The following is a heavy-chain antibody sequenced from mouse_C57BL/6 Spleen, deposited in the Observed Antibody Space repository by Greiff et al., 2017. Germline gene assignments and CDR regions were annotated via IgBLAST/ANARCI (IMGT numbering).Heavy chain of an antibody. V-gene: IGHV1-42*01. J-gene: IGHJ2*01. D-gene: IGHD2-1*01. CDR1: GYSFTGYY. Sequence: EVQLQESGPELVKPGASVKISCKASGYSFTGYYMNWVKQSPEKSLEWIGEINPSTGGTTYNQKFKAKATLTVDKSSSTAYMQLKSLTSEDSAVYYCARGIYYGNYDDYWGQGTTLTVSS. CDR3: ARGIYYGNYDDY. CDR2: INPSTGGT.